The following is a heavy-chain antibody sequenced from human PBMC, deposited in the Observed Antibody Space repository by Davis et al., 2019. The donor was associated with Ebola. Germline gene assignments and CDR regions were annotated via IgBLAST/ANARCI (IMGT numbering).Heavy chain of an antibody. Sequence: GESLKISCAASGFTVSSNYMSWVRQAPGKGLEWVSVIYSGGSTYYADSVKGRFTISRDNAKNSLYLQMNSLRAEDTAVYYCARGYYGDYVIDYWGQGTLVTVSS. D-gene: IGHD4-17*01. J-gene: IGHJ4*02. CDR2: IYSGGST. V-gene: IGHV3-53*01. CDR3: ARGYYGDYVIDY. CDR1: GFTVSSNY.